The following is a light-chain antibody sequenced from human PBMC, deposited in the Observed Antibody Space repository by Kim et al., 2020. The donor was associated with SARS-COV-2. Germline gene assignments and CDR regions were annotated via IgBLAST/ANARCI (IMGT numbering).Light chain of an antibody. CDR1: DKY. CDR3: QAWDSSTSVV. V-gene: IGLV3-1*01. J-gene: IGLJ2*01. CDR2: QDN. Sequence: DKYACWYQQKPGQSPVLVIYQDNKRPSGIPERFSGSNSGNTATLIISGTQAMDEADYYCQAWDSSTSVVFGGGTKLTVL.